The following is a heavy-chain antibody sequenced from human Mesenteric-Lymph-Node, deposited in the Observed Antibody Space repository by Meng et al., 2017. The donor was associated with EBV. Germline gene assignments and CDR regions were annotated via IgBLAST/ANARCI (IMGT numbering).Heavy chain of an antibody. CDR1: GGSIRRSDW. Sequence: WGPDLVRRGRRRPLPCSVLGGSIRRSDWGSWVRQAPGKGREWIGEIYHGGRTNYNPSLKSRVNMSVDKSQNQFSLKLTSVTAADRAIYYCARGEIVRGEWYFDLWGRGTLVTVSS. V-gene: IGHV4-4*02. D-gene: IGHD1-26*01. CDR2: IYHGGRT. J-gene: IGHJ2*01. CDR3: ARGEIVRGEWYFDL.